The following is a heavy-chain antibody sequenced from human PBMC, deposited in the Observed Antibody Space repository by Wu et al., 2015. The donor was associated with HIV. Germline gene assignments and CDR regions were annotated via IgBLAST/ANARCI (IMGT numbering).Heavy chain of an antibody. V-gene: IGHV1-2*02. D-gene: IGHD4-17*01. CDR3: ARGATVTYYYYGMDV. CDR2: INPNSGGT. Sequence: QVQLVQSGAEVKKPGSSVKISCQTSGGTFSNYAISWVRQAPGQGLEWMGWINPNSGGTNYAQKFQGRVTMTRDTSISTAYMELSRLRSDDTAVYYCARGATVTYYYYGMDVWGQGTTVTVSS. CDR1: GGTFSNYA. J-gene: IGHJ6*02.